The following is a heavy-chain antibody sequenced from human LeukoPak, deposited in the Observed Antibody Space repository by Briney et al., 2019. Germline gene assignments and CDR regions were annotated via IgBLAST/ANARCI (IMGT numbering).Heavy chain of an antibody. CDR3: ARDLAVVVVSAFDI. CDR1: GFTFNTYS. Sequence: GGSLRLSCAASGFTFNTYSMNWVRQAPGKGLEWISSISVDSNYLYYVDSLRGRFTVSRGNTKNSLYLQMNRLRAEDTAVYYCARDLAVVVVSAFDIWGQGTMVTVSS. V-gene: IGHV3-21*01. J-gene: IGHJ3*02. D-gene: IGHD3-22*01. CDR2: ISVDSNYL.